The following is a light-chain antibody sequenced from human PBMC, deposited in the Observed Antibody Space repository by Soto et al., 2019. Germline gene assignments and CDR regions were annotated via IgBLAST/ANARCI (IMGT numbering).Light chain of an antibody. Sequence: QSVLTQPPSASGPPGRGSTIAFSGRPPIIAGNLVSWYQVVPGTAPKLLIYTNSHRPSGVPDRFSGSRSGTSASLDISGLQSDDEADYFCATWDDNVKGPVFGGGTKLTVL. CDR3: ATWDDNVKGPV. V-gene: IGLV1-44*01. CDR2: TNS. J-gene: IGLJ2*01. CDR1: PPIIAGNL.